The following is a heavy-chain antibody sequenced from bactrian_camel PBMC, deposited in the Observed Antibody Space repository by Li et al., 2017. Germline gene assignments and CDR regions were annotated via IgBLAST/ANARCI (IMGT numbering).Heavy chain of an antibody. CDR2: IYSGRYIT. D-gene: IGHD2*01. V-gene: IGHV3S6*01. J-gene: IGHJ6*01. CDR1: GFTSSTHW. CDR3: VNEGGGIRFPFGY. Sequence: HVQLVESGGGLVQPGGSLRLSCVASGFTSSTHWVDWVRQAPRKGLEWVSSIYSGRYITGYADSVKGRFTISKDNAKNTVYLQMNSLKSEDTALYHCVNEGGGIRFPFGYWGQGTQVTVS.